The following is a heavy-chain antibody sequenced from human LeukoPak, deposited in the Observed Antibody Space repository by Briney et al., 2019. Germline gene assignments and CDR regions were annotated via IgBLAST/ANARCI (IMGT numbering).Heavy chain of an antibody. CDR2: IIPIFGTA. Sequence: SVKVSCKASGGTFSSYAISWVRQAPGQGLEWMGGIIPIFGTANYAQKFQGKVTITADESTRTAYMELSSLRSEDTAVYYCARGWDYDSGGRPTAYVYWGQGTLVSVSS. D-gene: IGHD3-22*01. J-gene: IGHJ4*02. CDR3: ARGWDYDSGGRPTAYVY. CDR1: GGTFSSYA. V-gene: IGHV1-69*13.